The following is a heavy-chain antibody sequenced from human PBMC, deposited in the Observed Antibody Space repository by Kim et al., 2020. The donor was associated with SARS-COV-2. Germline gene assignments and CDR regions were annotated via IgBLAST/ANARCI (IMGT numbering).Heavy chain of an antibody. CDR3: ASPRPVTTGAGPWDSFLLPGDTQNYYYYYGMDV. CDR1: GGSISSSSYY. CDR2: IYYSGST. J-gene: IGHJ6*02. Sequence: SETLSLTCTVSGGSISSSSYYWGWIRQPPGKGLEWIGSIYYSGSTYYNPSLKSRVTISVDTSKNQFSLKLSSVTAADTAVYYCASPRPVTTGAGPWDSFLLPGDTQNYYYYYGMDVWGQGTTVTVSS. V-gene: IGHV4-39*01. D-gene: IGHD4-17*01.